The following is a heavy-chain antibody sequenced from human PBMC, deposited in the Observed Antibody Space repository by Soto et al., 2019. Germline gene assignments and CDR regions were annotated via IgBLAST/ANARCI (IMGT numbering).Heavy chain of an antibody. D-gene: IGHD2-15*01. CDR1: GGSISSYY. J-gene: IGHJ5*02. V-gene: IGHV4-59*01. CDR3: ARGYCSGGSCYPIDNWFDP. Sequence: QVQLQESGPGLVKPSETLSLTCTVSGGSISSYYWSWIRQPPGKGLEWIGYIYYSGSTNYNPSRKSRVTISVDTSKNQFSLKLSSVTAADTAVYYCARGYCSGGSCYPIDNWFDPWGQGTLVTVSS. CDR2: IYYSGST.